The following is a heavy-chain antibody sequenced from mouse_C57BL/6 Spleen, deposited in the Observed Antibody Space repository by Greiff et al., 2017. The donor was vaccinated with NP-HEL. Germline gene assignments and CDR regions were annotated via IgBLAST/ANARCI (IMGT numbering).Heavy chain of an antibody. CDR2: IHPNSGST. J-gene: IGHJ2*01. CDR1: GYTFTSYW. V-gene: IGHV1-64*01. Sequence: QVQLKESGAELVKPGASVKLSCKASGYTFTSYWMHWVKQRPGQGLEWIGMIHPNSGSTNYNEKFKSKATLTVDKSSSTAYMQLSSLTSEDSAVYYCARSHYYYGSSYYFDYWGQGTTLTVSS. CDR3: ARSHYYYGSSYYFDY. D-gene: IGHD1-1*01.